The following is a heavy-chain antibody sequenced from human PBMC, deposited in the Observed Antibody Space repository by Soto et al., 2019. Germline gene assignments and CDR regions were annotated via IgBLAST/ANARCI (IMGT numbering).Heavy chain of an antibody. D-gene: IGHD2-21*02. V-gene: IGHV1-3*01. Sequence: QVQLVQSGAEVKKPGASVKVSCKASGYTFTSYGISWVRQAPGQRLEWMGWINAGNGNTKYSQKFQGRVTITRDTSASTAYMELSSLRSEDTAVYYCARDAYCGGDCLYFDYWGQGTLVTVSS. CDR2: INAGNGNT. J-gene: IGHJ4*02. CDR3: ARDAYCGGDCLYFDY. CDR1: GYTFTSYG.